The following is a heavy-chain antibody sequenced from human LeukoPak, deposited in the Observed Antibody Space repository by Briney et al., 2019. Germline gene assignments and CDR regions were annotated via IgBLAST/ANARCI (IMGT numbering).Heavy chain of an antibody. D-gene: IGHD3-16*01. CDR2: MKGDGSEI. V-gene: IGHV3-7*01. J-gene: IGHJ3*01. Sequence: GGSLRLSCAASGFIFSTYWMMWARQAPGKGLEWVANMKGDGSEIHYVDSVKGRFTISRDNAKNSLYLQMNSLRPEDTAVYYCARPAYTAAYDLWGQGTMVTVSS. CDR1: GFIFSTYW. CDR3: ARPAYTAAYDL.